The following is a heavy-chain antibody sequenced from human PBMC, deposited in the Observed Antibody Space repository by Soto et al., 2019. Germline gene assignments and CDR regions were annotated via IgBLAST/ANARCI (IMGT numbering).Heavy chain of an antibody. D-gene: IGHD6-19*01. Sequence: SETLSLTCTVSGGSISSGGYYWSWIRQHPGKGLEWIGYIYYSGSTYYNPSLKSRVTISVDTSKNQFSLKLSSVTAADTAVYYCARGGSGWVRYYYMDVWGKGTTVTVSS. CDR3: ARGGSGWVRYYYMDV. CDR2: IYYSGST. J-gene: IGHJ6*03. CDR1: GGSISSGGYY. V-gene: IGHV4-31*03.